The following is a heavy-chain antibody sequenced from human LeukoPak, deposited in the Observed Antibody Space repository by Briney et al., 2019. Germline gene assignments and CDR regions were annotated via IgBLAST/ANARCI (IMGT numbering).Heavy chain of an antibody. V-gene: IGHV3-23*01. Sequence: GGSLRLSCAASGFTVSSYAMTWVRQAPGKGLQWGSAVSGSGAHTYYADSVKGRFTISRDNSRDTLYLQMNGLRAEDTAVYYCARDTVAHYYFDHWGQGTLVTVSS. CDR1: GFTVSSYA. D-gene: IGHD4-23*01. CDR2: VSGSGAHT. CDR3: ARDTVAHYYFDH. J-gene: IGHJ4*02.